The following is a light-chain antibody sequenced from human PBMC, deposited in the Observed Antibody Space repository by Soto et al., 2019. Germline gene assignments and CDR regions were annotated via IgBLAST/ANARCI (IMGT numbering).Light chain of an antibody. CDR2: AAS. J-gene: IGKJ1*01. CDR3: LQDYGDSWT. Sequence: HMTQSPSSLSASFGDKIIITCRASRDVGSDVSWYQQKPGQAPKLLIYAASNLYTGVPSRFSGSRSGTEFTLTISSLQPEDFASYYCLQDYGDSWTFGQGTKVDIK. V-gene: IGKV1-6*02. CDR1: RDVGSD.